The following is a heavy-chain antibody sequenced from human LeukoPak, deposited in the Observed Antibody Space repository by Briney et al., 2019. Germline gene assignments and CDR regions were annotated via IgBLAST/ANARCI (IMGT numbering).Heavy chain of an antibody. Sequence: GGSLRLSCAASGFXXSNYWMAWVRQAPGKGLEGVAMIHPDGSGKSYVAAVRGRFPISRDNAKNSLFLQMNSLRVEDTAVYYCASQASARFDYWGQGTLVTVSS. V-gene: IGHV3-7*02. CDR3: ASQASARFDY. J-gene: IGHJ4*02. CDR2: IHPDGSGK. D-gene: IGHD6-25*01. CDR1: GFXXSNYW.